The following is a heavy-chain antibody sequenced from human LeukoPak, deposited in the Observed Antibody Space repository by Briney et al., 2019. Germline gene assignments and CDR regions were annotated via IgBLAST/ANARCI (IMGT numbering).Heavy chain of an antibody. CDR3: ARRNNDRSGFYYFDS. V-gene: IGHV5-51*01. D-gene: IGHD3-22*01. J-gene: IGHJ4*02. CDR1: GYSFSSYW. Sequence: GESLKISCQGSGYSFSSYWIGWVRQMPGKGLEWMGIIYPGDSDTRYSPSFQGQVTFSADKSISTAYLQWSGLKASDTAMYYCARRNNDRSGFYYFDSWGQGTLVTVSS. CDR2: IYPGDSDT.